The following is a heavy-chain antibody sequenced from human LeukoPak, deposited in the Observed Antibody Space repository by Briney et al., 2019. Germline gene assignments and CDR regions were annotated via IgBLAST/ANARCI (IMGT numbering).Heavy chain of an antibody. Sequence: SETLSLTCTVSTDSISSGNYYWGWVRQSPGQGLEWIGSINYSGNTWYNWSLKSRVTISIDTSKNQFSLKLSSVTAADTAVHYCARHDGPGTVDPWGQGTLVTVSS. CDR1: TDSISSGNYY. J-gene: IGHJ5*02. V-gene: IGHV4-39*01. D-gene: IGHD5-24*01. CDR3: ARHDGPGTVDP. CDR2: INYSGNT.